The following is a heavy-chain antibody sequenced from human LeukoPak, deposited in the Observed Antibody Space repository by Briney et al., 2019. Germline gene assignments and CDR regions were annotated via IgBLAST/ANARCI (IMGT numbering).Heavy chain of an antibody. J-gene: IGHJ5*02. CDR1: SGSRSSSDY. CDR3: ARVRDNYYDSSGSPRWFDP. CDR2: IYYSGST. Sequence: SETLPLTCSVSSGSRSSSDYWGWIRQPPGKGLEWVGSIYYSGSTYYNPSLKSRVTISVDTSKNQFSLKLSSVTAADTAVYYCARVRDNYYDSSGSPRWFDPWGQGTLVTVSS. D-gene: IGHD3-22*01. V-gene: IGHV4-39*07.